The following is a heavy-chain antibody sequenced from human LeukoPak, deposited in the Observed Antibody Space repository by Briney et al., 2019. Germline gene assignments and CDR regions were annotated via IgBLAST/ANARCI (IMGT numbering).Heavy chain of an antibody. CDR1: GFTFTSYA. CDR3: VRDRDTSGWLC. J-gene: IGHJ4*02. D-gene: IGHD6-19*01. V-gene: IGHV3-30*04. CDR2: ISHDDKNR. Sequence: GGSLRLSCAASGFTFTSYAFHWVRQAPGKGLEWVTVISHDDKNRYYADSVKGRFTISRDNSKNTVYLQMNSLRVEDTAVYFCVRDRDTSGWLCCGQGTLVTVSS.